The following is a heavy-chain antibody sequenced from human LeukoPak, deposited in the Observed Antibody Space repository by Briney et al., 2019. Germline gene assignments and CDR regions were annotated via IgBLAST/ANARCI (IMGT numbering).Heavy chain of an antibody. J-gene: IGHJ3*02. D-gene: IGHD2-2*01. CDR1: GFTFSSYG. Sequence: GGSLSFSCAASGFTFSSYGMHWVRQAPGKGLEWLAVIWYDGSNKYYADSVKGRFTISRANSTNTLYLQMNSLRAEDTAVYYCARDLGYIVVVSDAFDIWGQGTMVTVSS. V-gene: IGHV3-33*01. CDR2: IWYDGSNK. CDR3: ARDLGYIVVVSDAFDI.